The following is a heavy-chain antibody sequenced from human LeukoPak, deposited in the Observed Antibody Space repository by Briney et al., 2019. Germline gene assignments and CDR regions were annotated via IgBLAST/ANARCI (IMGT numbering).Heavy chain of an antibody. CDR2: IYASGST. Sequence: SETLSLTCTVSGGPRSSGSYYWSWIRQPAGKGLDWIGRIYASGSTNYNPSLRNRVTISVDTSKNQFSLKLRSVTAADTAVYYCASSQAGDFDYWGQGTLVTVSS. J-gene: IGHJ4*02. D-gene: IGHD6-13*01. CDR1: GGPRSSGSYY. V-gene: IGHV4-61*02. CDR3: ASSQAGDFDY.